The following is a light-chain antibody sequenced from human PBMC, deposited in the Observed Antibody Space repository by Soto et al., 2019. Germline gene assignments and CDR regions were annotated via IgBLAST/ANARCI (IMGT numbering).Light chain of an antibody. J-gene: IGKJ4*01. CDR2: RGS. V-gene: IGKV3-20*01. Sequence: EVLLTQSPGTLSLSPGERATLSCRASQSVDSDDLAWYQQKPGQAPRLLIFRGSFRATGLADRFSGSRSGTDFTLPISGLDHEDVAVYYCQHDGYSPLTFGGGTMV. CDR3: QHDGYSPLT. CDR1: QSVDSDD.